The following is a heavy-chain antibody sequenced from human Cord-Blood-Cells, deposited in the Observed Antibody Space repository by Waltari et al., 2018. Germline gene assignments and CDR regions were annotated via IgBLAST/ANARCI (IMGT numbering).Heavy chain of an antibody. D-gene: IGHD6-19*01. Sequence: QVQLVQSGAEVKKPGSSVKVSCKASGGTFSSYAISWVRQAPGQGLEWMGGNSPIFGTANSAQKFRGRVTITADESTSTAYMELSSLRSEDTAVYYCATLQIRPVAGSDYWGQGTLVTVSS. V-gene: IGHV1-69*01. CDR3: ATLQIRPVAGSDY. CDR2: NSPIFGTA. CDR1: GGTFSSYA. J-gene: IGHJ4*02.